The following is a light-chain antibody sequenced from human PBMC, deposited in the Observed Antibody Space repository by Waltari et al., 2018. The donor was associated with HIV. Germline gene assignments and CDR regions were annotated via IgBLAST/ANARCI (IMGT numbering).Light chain of an antibody. Sequence: QSVLTQPPSVSGAPGQRVTISCTGRTSNIRGHPVHWFRQLPGAAPQLLIYDDDVRPSGVSDRFSGSKSDTSASLAIAGLQAEDEADYYCQSYDDTVSLEVFGGGTRLTVL. V-gene: IGLV1-40*01. CDR3: QSYDDTVSLEV. CDR1: TSNIRGHP. CDR2: DDD. J-gene: IGLJ2*01.